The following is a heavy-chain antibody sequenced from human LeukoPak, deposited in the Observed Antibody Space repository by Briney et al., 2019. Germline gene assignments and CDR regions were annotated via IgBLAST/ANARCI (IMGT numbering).Heavy chain of an antibody. J-gene: IGHJ6*02. CDR2: INPNSGGT. CDR1: GYTFTGYY. Sequence: ASVKVSCKASGYTFTGYYMHWVRQAPGQGLEWMGWINPNSGGTSYAQKFQGRVTMTRDTSTSTVYMELSSLRSEDTAVYYCARGNGGNSEGYYYYGMDVWGQGTTVTVSS. D-gene: IGHD4-23*01. CDR3: ARGNGGNSEGYYYYGMDV. V-gene: IGHV1-2*02.